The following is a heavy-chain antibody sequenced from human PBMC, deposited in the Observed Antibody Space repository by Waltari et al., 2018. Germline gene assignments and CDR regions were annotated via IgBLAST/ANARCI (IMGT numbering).Heavy chain of an antibody. CDR1: GDNFNTYT. CDR2: IVPIRRLT. D-gene: IGHD3-16*02. CDR3: ARELDRSFYYYMDV. Sequence: QVQLVQSGAEVKKPGSSVKVSCKASGDNFNTYTITWVRQAPGRGIEWMGGIVPIRRLTKYAKEFQDRVTITADESTGTSYMELSSLRSEDTAVYYCARELDRSFYYYMDVWGKGTTVTVSS. V-gene: IGHV1-69*16. J-gene: IGHJ6*03.